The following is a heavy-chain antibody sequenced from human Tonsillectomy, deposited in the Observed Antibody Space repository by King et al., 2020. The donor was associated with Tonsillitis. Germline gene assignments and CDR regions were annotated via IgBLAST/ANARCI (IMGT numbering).Heavy chain of an antibody. V-gene: IGHV4-31*03. CDR1: GGPISSGGYY. D-gene: IGHD2-2*01. Sequence: QLQESGPGLVKPSQTLSLTCKVSGGPISSGGYYWSWIRQHPGKGLEWIGYIYYSGSTYYNPSLKSRVTIPVDTSKNHFSLKLSSVTAADTAVYYCARGLFSSTSADSFDIWGQGTLVAVSS. CDR3: ARGLFSSTSADSFDI. J-gene: IGHJ3*02. CDR2: IYYSGST.